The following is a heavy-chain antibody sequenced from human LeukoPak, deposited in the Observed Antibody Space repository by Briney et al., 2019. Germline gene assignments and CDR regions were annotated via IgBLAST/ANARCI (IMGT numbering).Heavy chain of an antibody. D-gene: IGHD3-10*01. CDR1: GFTFTNYW. CDR2: INSDGSST. CDR3: ARGIDRGFGSGFDP. Sequence: GGSLRLSCAASGFTFTNYWMHWVRQDPGKGLVWVSRINSDGSSTSYADSVKGRFTISRDNAKNTLYLQMSSLRAEDTAVYYCARGIDRGFGSGFDPWGQGTLVTVSS. J-gene: IGHJ5*02. V-gene: IGHV3-74*01.